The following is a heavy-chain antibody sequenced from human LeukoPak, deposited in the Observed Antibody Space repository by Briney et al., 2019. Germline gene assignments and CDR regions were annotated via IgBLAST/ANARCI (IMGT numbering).Heavy chain of an antibody. CDR2: INAGNGYT. Sequence: ASVKVSCKASGYTFTSYAMHWVRQASGQRLEWMGWINAGNGYTKYSQEFQGRVTITRDTSASTAYMELSSLRSEDMAVYYCARVVKYSSGPLTDLLPYYFDYWGQGTLVTVSS. CDR3: ARVVKYSSGPLTDLLPYYFDY. V-gene: IGHV1-3*03. J-gene: IGHJ4*02. CDR1: GYTFTSYA. D-gene: IGHD6-19*01.